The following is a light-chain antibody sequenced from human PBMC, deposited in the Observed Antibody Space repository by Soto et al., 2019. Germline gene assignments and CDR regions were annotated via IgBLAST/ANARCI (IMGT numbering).Light chain of an antibody. CDR2: EAS. Sequence: DIEMTQSPSTLSASVGDRVTITCRASQSFSTWLAWYQQKPGKAPKLLIYEASNLNTGVPSRFSGSGSGTEFTLTISSLQPDDFATYYCQQDDSYSRTSLGQGTNLEIK. CDR1: QSFSTW. CDR3: QQDDSYSRTS. J-gene: IGKJ2*03. V-gene: IGKV1-5*03.